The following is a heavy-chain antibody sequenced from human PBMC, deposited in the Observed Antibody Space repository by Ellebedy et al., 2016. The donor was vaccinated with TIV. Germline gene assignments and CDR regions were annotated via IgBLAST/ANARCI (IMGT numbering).Heavy chain of an antibody. CDR2: ISYDGSNK. J-gene: IGHJ4*02. V-gene: IGHV3-30-3*01. D-gene: IGHD6-13*01. CDR1: GFTFSSYA. CDR3: VKARGALSGTCVDY. Sequence: GESLKISXAASGFTFSSYAMHWVRQAPGKGLEWVAVISYDGSNKYYADSVKGRFTISRDNSKNTLYLQMNSLRAEDTALYYCVKARGALSGTCVDYWGQGTLVTVSS.